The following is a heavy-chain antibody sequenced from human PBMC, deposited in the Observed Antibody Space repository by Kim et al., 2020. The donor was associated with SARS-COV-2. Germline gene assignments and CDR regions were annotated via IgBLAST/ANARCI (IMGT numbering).Heavy chain of an antibody. CDR2: IIPIFGTA. CDR1: GGTSSSYA. J-gene: IGHJ6*02. CDR3: ARELGRGYSYGYYYYYGMDV. Sequence: SVKVSCKASGGTSSSYAISWVRQAPGQGLEWMGGIIPIFGTANYAQKFQGRVTITADESTSTAYMELSSLRSEDTAVYYCARELGRGYSYGYYYYYGMDVWGQGTTVTVSS. V-gene: IGHV1-69*13. D-gene: IGHD5-18*01.